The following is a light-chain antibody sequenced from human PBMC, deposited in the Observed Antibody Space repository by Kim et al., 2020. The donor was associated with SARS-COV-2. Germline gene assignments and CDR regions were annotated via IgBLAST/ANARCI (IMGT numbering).Light chain of an antibody. CDR3: QTWGTGIGV. J-gene: IGLJ3*02. CDR1: SGHSNYA. CDR2: VNSDGSH. V-gene: IGLV4-69*01. Sequence: QLVLTQSPSASASLGASVNLTCTLSSGHSNYAIAWHQQQPEKGPRYLMKVNSDGSHYKGDGIPDRFSGSSSGAERYLTISSLQSEDEADYYCQTWGTGIGVFGGGTQLTVL.